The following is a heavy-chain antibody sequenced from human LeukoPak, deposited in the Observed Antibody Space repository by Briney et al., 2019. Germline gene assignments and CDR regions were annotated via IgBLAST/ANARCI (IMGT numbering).Heavy chain of an antibody. D-gene: IGHD6-19*01. CDR2: IYSGGST. CDR3: ASAGYSSGWYLEYFQH. CDR1: GFTVSSNY. V-gene: IGHV3-53*05. Sequence: GVLRLSCAASGFTVSSNYMSWVRQAPGKGLEWVSVIYSGGSTSYPDSVKGRFTVSRDNTKNTLYLQMNSLRAEDTAVYYCASAGYSSGWYLEYFQHWGQGTLVTVSS. J-gene: IGHJ1*01.